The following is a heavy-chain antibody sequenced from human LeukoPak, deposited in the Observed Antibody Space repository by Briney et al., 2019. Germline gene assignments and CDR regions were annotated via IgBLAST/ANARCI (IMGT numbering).Heavy chain of an antibody. CDR3: AKDFYGSGSYFNYYYYMDV. J-gene: IGHJ6*03. V-gene: IGHV3-30*18. CDR2: ISYDGSNK. CDR1: GFTFSSYG. Sequence: GGSLRLSCAASGFTFSSYGMHWVRQAPGKGLEWVAVISYDGSNKYYADSVKGRFTISRDNSKNTLYLQMNSLRAEDTAVYYCAKDFYGSGSYFNYYYYMDVWGKGTTVTISS. D-gene: IGHD3-10*01.